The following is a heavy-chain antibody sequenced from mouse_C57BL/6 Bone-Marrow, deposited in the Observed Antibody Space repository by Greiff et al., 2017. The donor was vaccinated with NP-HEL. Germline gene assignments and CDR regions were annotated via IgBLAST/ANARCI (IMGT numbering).Heavy chain of an antibody. CDR3: ARGGSYYYDY. D-gene: IGHD1-1*01. V-gene: IGHV1-61*01. Sequence: QVQLQQPGAELVRPGSSVKLSCKASDYTFTSYWMDWVKQRPGQGLEWIGNIYPSDSETHYNQKFKDKATLTVDKSSSTAYMQLSSLTSEDSAVYYCARGGSYYYDYWGQGTTLTVSS. J-gene: IGHJ2*01. CDR1: DYTFTSYW. CDR2: IYPSDSET.